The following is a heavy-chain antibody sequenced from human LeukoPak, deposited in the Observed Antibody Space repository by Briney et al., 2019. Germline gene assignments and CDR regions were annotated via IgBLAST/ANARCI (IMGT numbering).Heavy chain of an antibody. CDR3: ARDPLTTGTTFDY. V-gene: IGHV3-74*01. CDR1: GFKFSDFW. Sequence: PGGSLRLSCAASGFKFSDFWMTWVRQAPGKGLVWVSRINTDGSSTSYADSVKGRFTISRDNAKNTLYLQMNSLRAEDTAVYYCARDPLTTGTTFDYWGQGTLVTVSS. J-gene: IGHJ4*02. D-gene: IGHD1-1*01. CDR2: INTDGSST.